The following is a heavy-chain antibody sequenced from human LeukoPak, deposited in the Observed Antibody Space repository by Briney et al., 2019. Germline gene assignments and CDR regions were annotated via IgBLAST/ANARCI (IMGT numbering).Heavy chain of an antibody. D-gene: IGHD3-3*01. J-gene: IGHJ4*02. CDR2: IYYSGST. Sequence: SETLSLTCTVSGGSISSGDYYLSWIRQPPGKGLEWIGYIYYSGSTYYNPSLKSRVTISVDTSKNQFSLKLSSVTAADTAVYYCARTYDFWSGYPRYFDYWGQGTLVTVPS. CDR1: GGSISSGDYY. V-gene: IGHV4-30-4*08. CDR3: ARTYDFWSGYPRYFDY.